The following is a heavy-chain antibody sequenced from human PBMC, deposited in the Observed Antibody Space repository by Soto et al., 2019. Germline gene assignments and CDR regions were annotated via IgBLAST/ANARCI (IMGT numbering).Heavy chain of an antibody. Sequence: SETLSLTCAVSGYSISSGYYWGWIRQPPGKGLEWIGSIYHSGSTYYNPSLKSRVTISVDTSKNQFSLKLSSVTAADTAVYYCASFRLGHQRYDFWSGYYTWGQGTLVTVSS. V-gene: IGHV4-38-2*01. CDR2: IYHSGST. CDR3: ASFRLGHQRYDFWSGYYT. D-gene: IGHD3-3*01. CDR1: GYSISSGYY. J-gene: IGHJ5*02.